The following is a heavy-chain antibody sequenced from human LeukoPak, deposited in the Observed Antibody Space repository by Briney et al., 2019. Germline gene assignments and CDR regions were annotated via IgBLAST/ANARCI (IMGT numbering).Heavy chain of an antibody. V-gene: IGHV3-23*01. CDR1: GFILSTSE. CDR2: ISGSGDST. Sequence: GGSLRLSCVASGFILSTSEMNWVRQAPGKGLKWVSGISGSGDSTYYADSVKGRFTISRDNSKNTLYLQMNSLRAEDTAVYYCARRSGIAVAGAFDYWGQGTLVTVSS. J-gene: IGHJ4*02. CDR3: ARRSGIAVAGAFDY. D-gene: IGHD6-19*01.